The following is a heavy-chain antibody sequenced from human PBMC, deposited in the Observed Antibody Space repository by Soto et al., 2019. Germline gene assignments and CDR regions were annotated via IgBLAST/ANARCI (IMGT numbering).Heavy chain of an antibody. Sequence: SETLSLTCTVSGGSISSGGYYWRWIRQHPGKGLEWIGYIYYSGSTYYNPSLKSRVTISVDTSKNQFSLKLSSVTAADTAVYYCAREVHEAGYCSSTSCSREWFDPWGQGTLVTVSS. CDR1: GGSISSGGYY. D-gene: IGHD2-2*01. CDR3: AREVHEAGYCSSTSCSREWFDP. CDR2: IYYSGST. V-gene: IGHV4-31*03. J-gene: IGHJ5*02.